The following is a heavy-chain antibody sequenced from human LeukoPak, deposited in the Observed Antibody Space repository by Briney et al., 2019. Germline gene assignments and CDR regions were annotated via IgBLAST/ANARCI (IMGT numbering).Heavy chain of an antibody. CDR1: GFAFSSYA. CDR2: LRVSGGIT. D-gene: IGHD5/OR15-5a*01. V-gene: IGHV3-23*01. CDR3: AKYLFVSTPLFVF. Sequence: PRVSLRLSCAASGFAFSSYAMTWVRQAPRKALEWVSALRVSGGITNYAVSVKGRFTISRDNSKNTLYLQMSSLRADDTAVYYCAKYLFVSTPLFVFWGRGTLVAVSS. J-gene: IGHJ4*02.